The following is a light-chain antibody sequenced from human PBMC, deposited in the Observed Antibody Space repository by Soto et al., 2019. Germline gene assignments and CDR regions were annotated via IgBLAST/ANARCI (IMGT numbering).Light chain of an antibody. J-gene: IGKJ1*01. V-gene: IGKV1-5*03. CDR3: QQYNSYSAT. CDR1: QPISSW. CDR2: KAS. Sequence: VGNRGTITRLAGQPISSWWACYQQKPGEDPTHLMYKASTLMRGVPSRFIGSGSGTEFTLPISSRQPPDFATNYYQQYNSYSATFGQGTKVDI.